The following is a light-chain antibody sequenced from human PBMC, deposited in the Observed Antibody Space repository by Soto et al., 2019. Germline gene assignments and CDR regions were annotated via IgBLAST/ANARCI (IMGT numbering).Light chain of an antibody. CDR2: EGS. CDR3: CSYAGSSTYVV. CDR1: SSDVGSYNL. Sequence: QSALTQPASVSGSPGQSITISCTGTSSDVGSYNLVSWYQQYPGKAPKLMTYEGSKRPSGVSNRFSGSKSGNTASLTISGLQAEDEADYYCCSYAGSSTYVVFGGGTKLTVL. V-gene: IGLV2-23*01. J-gene: IGLJ2*01.